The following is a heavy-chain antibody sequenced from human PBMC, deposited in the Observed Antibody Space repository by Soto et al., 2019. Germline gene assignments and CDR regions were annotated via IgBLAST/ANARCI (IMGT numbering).Heavy chain of an antibody. Sequence: PGGSLRLSCAASGLILSSYSMHWVRQAPGRGPEWVAHSSNDGTTAYYADSVKGRFTVSRDNSKNIVYLQMRYLRTEDTAIYYCARGPSHGAFDYWGQGTLVTVSS. CDR2: SSNDGTTA. D-gene: IGHD3-16*01. CDR3: ARGPSHGAFDY. J-gene: IGHJ4*02. CDR1: GLILSSYS. V-gene: IGHV3-30*03.